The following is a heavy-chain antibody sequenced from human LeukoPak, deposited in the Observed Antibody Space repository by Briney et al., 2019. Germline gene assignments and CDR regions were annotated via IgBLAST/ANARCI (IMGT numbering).Heavy chain of an antibody. CDR1: EFTFSRYW. CDR2: IKQDGSEK. D-gene: IGHD1-26*01. Sequence: GGSLRLSCAASEFTFSRYWMSWVRQAPGKGLEWVANIKQDGSEKYYVDSVKGRFTTSRDNAKNSLYLQLNSVRVEDTAMYYCVNLWEAGYWGQGTLVTVSS. J-gene: IGHJ4*02. V-gene: IGHV3-7*01. CDR3: VNLWEAGY.